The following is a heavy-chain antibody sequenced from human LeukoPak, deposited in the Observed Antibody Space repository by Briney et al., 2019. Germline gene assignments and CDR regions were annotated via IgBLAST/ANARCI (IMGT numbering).Heavy chain of an antibody. D-gene: IGHD3-22*01. CDR2: ISAYNGNT. CDR3: ATDGYDSSGYSYYFDY. V-gene: IGHV1-18*01. CDR1: GYTFTSYG. J-gene: IGHJ4*02. Sequence: ASVKVSCKASGYTFTSYGISWVRQAPGQGLEWMGWISAYNGNTNYAQKLQGRVTMTTDTSTSIAYMELSSLRSEDTAVYYCATDGYDSSGYSYYFDYWGQGTLVTVSS.